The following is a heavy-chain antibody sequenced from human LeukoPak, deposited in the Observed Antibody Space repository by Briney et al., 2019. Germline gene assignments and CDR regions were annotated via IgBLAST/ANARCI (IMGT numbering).Heavy chain of an antibody. J-gene: IGHJ4*02. CDR3: ARFYGDYYGYYDY. D-gene: IGHD4-17*01. Sequence: PGGSLRLSCAASGFTFSRYSMHWVRQAPGKGLEWVSSISSSSNYIYYTDSVKGRFTISRDNAWNSLSLQMNSLRAEDTAVYYCARFYGDYYGYYDYWGQGTLVTVSS. V-gene: IGHV3-21*01. CDR2: ISSSSNYI. CDR1: GFTFSRYS.